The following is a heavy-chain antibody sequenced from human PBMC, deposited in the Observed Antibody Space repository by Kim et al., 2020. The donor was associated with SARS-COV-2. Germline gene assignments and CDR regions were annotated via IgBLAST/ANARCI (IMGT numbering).Heavy chain of an antibody. D-gene: IGHD1-26*01. J-gene: IGHJ4*02. Sequence: SVKSRFTNTRDNSTNTLYWHMNSLRAEDAAVYYCAKERGSGIVGVYYFDYWGQGTLVTVSS. V-gene: IGHV3-23*01. CDR3: AKERGSGIVGVYYFDY.